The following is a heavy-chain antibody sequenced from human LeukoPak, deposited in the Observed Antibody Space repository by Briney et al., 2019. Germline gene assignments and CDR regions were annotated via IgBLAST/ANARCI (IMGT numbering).Heavy chain of an antibody. CDR3: TTDWENSYGRHFDY. J-gene: IGHJ4*02. D-gene: IGHD5-18*01. CDR1: GFTFSNAW. Sequence: GGSLRLSCAASGFTFSNAWMSWVRQAPGKGLEWVGRIKSKTDGGTTDYAAPVKGRFTISRDDSKNTLYLQMNSLKTEDTAVYYCTTDWENSYGRHFDYWGQGTLVTVSS. V-gene: IGHV3-15*01. CDR2: IKSKTDGGTT.